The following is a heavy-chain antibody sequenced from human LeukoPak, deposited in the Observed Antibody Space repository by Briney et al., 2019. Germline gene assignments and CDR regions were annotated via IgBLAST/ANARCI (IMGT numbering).Heavy chain of an antibody. D-gene: IGHD6-13*01. CDR3: ARVPIAAAGTDAFDI. J-gene: IGHJ3*02. Sequence: ASVKVSCKASGGTFSSYAISWVRQAPGQGLEWMGGIIPTFGTANYAQKFQGRVTITADESTSTAYMELSSLRSEDTAVYYCARVPIAAAGTDAFDIWGQGTMVTVSS. CDR2: IIPTFGTA. V-gene: IGHV1-69*13. CDR1: GGTFSSYA.